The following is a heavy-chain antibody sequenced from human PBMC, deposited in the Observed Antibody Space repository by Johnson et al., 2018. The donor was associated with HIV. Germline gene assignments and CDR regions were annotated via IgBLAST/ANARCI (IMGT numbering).Heavy chain of an antibody. V-gene: IGHV3-30-3*01. D-gene: IGHD6-13*01. CDR3: AKVAVATAAGGVALDI. J-gene: IGHJ3*02. CDR1: GFTFSSYA. CDR2: ISYDGSNK. Sequence: QVQLVESGGGVVQPGRSLRLSCAASGFTFSSYAMHWVRQAPGKGLEWVAVISYDGSNKYFAASVKGRFTISRDNSKNTLYLQMNSLRVEDTAVYYCAKVAVATAAGGVALDIWGPGTMVTVS.